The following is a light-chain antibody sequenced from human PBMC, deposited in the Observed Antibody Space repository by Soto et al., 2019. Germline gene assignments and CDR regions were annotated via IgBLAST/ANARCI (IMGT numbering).Light chain of an antibody. CDR3: RHYNSYSEA. CDR1: HDIRND. Sequence: IQMTQSPSSLSASVGDRVTITCRASHDIRNDLGWFQQKPGKAPKLLINTASTLQSGVSSRFSGSGSGTEFTLTISSLQPDDFATYYCRHYNSYSEAFGRGTKVDIK. CDR2: TAS. V-gene: IGKV1-17*01. J-gene: IGKJ1*01.